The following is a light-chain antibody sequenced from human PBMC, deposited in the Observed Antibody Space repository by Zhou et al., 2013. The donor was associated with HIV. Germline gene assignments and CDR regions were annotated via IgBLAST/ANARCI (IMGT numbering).Light chain of an antibody. Sequence: DVQMTQSPSSVSASVGDRVTITCRASQAIGSWLAWFQQKPGKAPNLLIYAASSLQSGVPSRFSGTRSGTDFTLTISNLQPEDFATYYCQQSYIAPRTFGQGTKVEIK. CDR3: QQSYIAPRT. CDR1: QAIGSW. CDR2: AAS. J-gene: IGKJ1*01. V-gene: IGKV1-12*01.